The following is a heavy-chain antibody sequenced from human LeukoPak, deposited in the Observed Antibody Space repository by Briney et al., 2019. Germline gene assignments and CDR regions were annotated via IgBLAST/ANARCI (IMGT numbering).Heavy chain of an antibody. D-gene: IGHD5-18*01. V-gene: IGHV4-59*01. Sequence: SETLTLTCTVSGGSFSSYYWNWIRQPPGKGLEWIGYIYYSEGTNYNPSLEGRVTISVDTSKNQLSLKLNSVTAADTAVYYCAREEYSYGFGYWGQGTLVTVSS. CDR2: IYYSEGT. J-gene: IGHJ4*02. CDR1: GGSFSSYY. CDR3: AREEYSYGFGY.